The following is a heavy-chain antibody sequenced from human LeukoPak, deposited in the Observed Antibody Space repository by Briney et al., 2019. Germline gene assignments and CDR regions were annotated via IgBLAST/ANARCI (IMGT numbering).Heavy chain of an antibody. Sequence: GGSLRLSCAASGFTFSSYSMNWVRQAPGKGLEWVSYISSSSSTIYYADSVKGRFTISRDNAKNSLYLQMNSLRAEDTAVYYCARDYDFWSGYPKLGYFDYWGQGTLVTVSS. J-gene: IGHJ4*02. CDR3: ARDYDFWSGYPKLGYFDY. V-gene: IGHV3-48*01. CDR2: ISSSSSTI. CDR1: GFTFSSYS. D-gene: IGHD3-3*01.